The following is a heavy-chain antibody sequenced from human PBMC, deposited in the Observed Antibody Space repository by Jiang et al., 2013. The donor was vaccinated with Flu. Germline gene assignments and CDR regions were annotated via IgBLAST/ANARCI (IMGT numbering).Heavy chain of an antibody. CDR3: ARGFYSSDWSFDY. J-gene: IGHJ4*02. D-gene: IGHD6-19*01. Sequence: EWMGWINTNTGNPTYAQGFTGRFVFSLDTSVSTAYLQISSLKADDTAVYYCARGFYSSDWSFDYWGRGTLVTVSS. CDR2: INTNTGNP. V-gene: IGHV7-4-1*02.